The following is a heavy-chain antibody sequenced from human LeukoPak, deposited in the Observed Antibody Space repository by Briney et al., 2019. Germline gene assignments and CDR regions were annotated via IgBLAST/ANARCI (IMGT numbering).Heavy chain of an antibody. CDR3: AKDPEQWEPYFDY. CDR1: GFTFSSYG. Sequence: PGGSLRLSCAAPGFTFSSYGMHWVRQAPGKGLEWVAFIRYDGSNKYYADSVKGRFTISRDNSKNTLYLQMNSLRAEDTAVYYCAKDPEQWEPYFDYWGQGTLVTVSS. CDR2: IRYDGSNK. V-gene: IGHV3-30*02. D-gene: IGHD6-19*01. J-gene: IGHJ4*02.